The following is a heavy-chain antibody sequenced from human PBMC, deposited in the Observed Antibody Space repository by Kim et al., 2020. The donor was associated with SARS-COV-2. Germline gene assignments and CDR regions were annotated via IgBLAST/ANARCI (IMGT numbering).Heavy chain of an antibody. CDR3: ARDIRPYYYGSGSLTPGSYGMDV. D-gene: IGHD3-10*01. J-gene: IGHJ6*02. CDR2: ISSSSSYI. Sequence: GGSLRLSCAASGFTFSSYSMNWVRQAPGKGLEWVSSISSSSSYIYYADSVKGRFTISRDNAKNSLYLQMNSLRAEDTAVYYCARDIRPYYYGSGSLTPGSYGMDVWGQGTTVTVSS. CDR1: GFTFSSYS. V-gene: IGHV3-21*01.